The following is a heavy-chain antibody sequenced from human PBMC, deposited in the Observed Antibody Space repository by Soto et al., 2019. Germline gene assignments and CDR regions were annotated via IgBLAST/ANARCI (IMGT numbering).Heavy chain of an antibody. V-gene: IGHV5-51*01. Sequence: EVQLVQSGAEVKKPGESLKISCKGSGYSFTTNYWIAWVRQTPGKGLEWMGIIYPGDSDTRYSPSFQGQVTISADKSISTAYLQWSSLKASDTGIYYCSRHGRHLSTPQRWFDPWGLGIQVTDSS. CDR2: IYPGDSDT. CDR1: GYSFTTNYW. D-gene: IGHD3-16*02. CDR3: SRHGRHLSTPQRWFDP. J-gene: IGHJ5*02.